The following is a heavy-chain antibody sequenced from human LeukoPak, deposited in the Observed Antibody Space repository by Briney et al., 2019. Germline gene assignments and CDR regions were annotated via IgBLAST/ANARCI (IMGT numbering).Heavy chain of an antibody. CDR3: AKDQGGLPTLNWFDP. J-gene: IGHJ5*02. CDR2: ISGSGDST. D-gene: IGHD2-15*01. CDR1: GFIFSSYA. Sequence: GGSLRLSCAASGFIFSSYAMNWVRQAPGKGLEWVSSISGSGDSTYSADSVKGRFTIPRDNSKNTLYLQMNSLRAEDTAVYYCAKDQGGLPTLNWFDPWGQGTLVTVSS. V-gene: IGHV3-23*01.